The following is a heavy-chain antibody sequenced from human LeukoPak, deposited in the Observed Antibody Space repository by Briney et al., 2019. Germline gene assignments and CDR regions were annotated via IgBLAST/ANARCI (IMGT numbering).Heavy chain of an antibody. V-gene: IGHV3-66*03. CDR2: IYFSGST. J-gene: IGHJ5*02. CDR1: GFIVSSHY. D-gene: IGHD4-23*01. CDR3: ARDYGGAFRGWFDP. Sequence: GGSLRLSCAASGFIVSSHYMSWVRQAPGMGLEWVSVIYFSGSTYYADSVKGRFTISRDISKNTVYLQMNSLRTEDTAVYYCARDYGGAFRGWFDPWGQGTLVAVSS.